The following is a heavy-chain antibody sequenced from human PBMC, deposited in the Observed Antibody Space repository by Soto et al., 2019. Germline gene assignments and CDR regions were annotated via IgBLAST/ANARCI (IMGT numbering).Heavy chain of an antibody. CDR3: AKGRESSGSYRPFDY. V-gene: IGHV3-23*01. Sequence: GWSLRLSCAASGFTFSSYAMSWVRQAPGKGLEWVSAISGGGVATNYADSVKGRFTISRDNSKNTLYLQMNSLRAEDTAVYYCAKGRESSGSYRPFDYWGQGTLVTVSS. D-gene: IGHD3-22*01. CDR1: GFTFSSYA. J-gene: IGHJ4*02. CDR2: ISGGGVAT.